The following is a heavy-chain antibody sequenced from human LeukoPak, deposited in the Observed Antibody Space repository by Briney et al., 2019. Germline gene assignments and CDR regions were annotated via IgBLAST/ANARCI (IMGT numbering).Heavy chain of an antibody. CDR3: RRRHTRSSYYGLDV. CDR2: IGAAGDT. J-gene: IGHJ6*02. Sequence: FLRFSCAATGFTFRSCDIHWIRQVTGKSLQWVSAIGAAGDTYYPDSVKGRFTVSRDNAKNSLYLQMNSPRAWDTFFFSSRRRHTRSSYYGLDVWGLGTTVTVSS. V-gene: IGHV3-13*04. D-gene: IGHD2-21*01. CDR1: GFTFRSCD.